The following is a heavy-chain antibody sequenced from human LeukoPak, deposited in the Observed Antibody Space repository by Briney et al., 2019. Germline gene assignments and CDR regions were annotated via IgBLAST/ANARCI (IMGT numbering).Heavy chain of an antibody. CDR1: GGSISSYY. Sequence: KPSETLSLTCTVSGGSISSYYWSWIRQPAGKGLEWIGRIYTSGSTNYNPSLKSRVTMSVDTSKNQFSLKLSSVTAADTAVYYCARVESGYSFRHYYYYMDVWGKGTTVTVSS. V-gene: IGHV4-4*07. D-gene: IGHD3-3*01. CDR2: IYTSGST. J-gene: IGHJ6*03. CDR3: ARVESGYSFRHYYYYMDV.